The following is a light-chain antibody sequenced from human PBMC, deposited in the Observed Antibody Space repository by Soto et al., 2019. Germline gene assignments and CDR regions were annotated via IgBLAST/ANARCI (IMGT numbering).Light chain of an antibody. Sequence: DIQMTQSPSTLSASVGDRVTITCRASQSISSYLAWYQQKPGKAPNLLIYKASTLESGVPSRFGGSGSGTELTLTISSLQPDDFATYYCQQFNSYPFTFGQGTKLEIK. CDR3: QQFNSYPFT. CDR2: KAS. CDR1: QSISSY. J-gene: IGKJ2*01. V-gene: IGKV1-5*03.